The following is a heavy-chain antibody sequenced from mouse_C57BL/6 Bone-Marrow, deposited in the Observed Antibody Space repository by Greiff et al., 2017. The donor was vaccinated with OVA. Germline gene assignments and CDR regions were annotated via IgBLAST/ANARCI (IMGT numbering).Heavy chain of an antibody. CDR3: ARTGTGTGAMDY. D-gene: IGHD4-1*01. J-gene: IGHJ4*01. V-gene: IGHV1-19*01. CDR1: GYTFTDYY. Sequence: VHVKQSGPVLVKPGASVKMSCKASGYTFTDYYMNWVKQSHGKSLEWIGVINPYNGGTSYNQKFKGKATLTVDKSSSTAYMEVNSLTSENSAVYYCARTGTGTGAMDYWGQGTSVTVSS. CDR2: INPYNGGT.